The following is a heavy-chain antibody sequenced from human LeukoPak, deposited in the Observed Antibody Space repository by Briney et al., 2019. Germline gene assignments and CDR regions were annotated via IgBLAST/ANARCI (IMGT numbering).Heavy chain of an antibody. CDR1: GFTFSGSA. Sequence: GGSLRLSCAASGFTFSGSAMHWVRQASGEGLEWVGRIRSKANSYATAYAASVKGRFTISRDDSKNTAYLQMNSLKTEDTAVYYCTSQLYYYDSSGYAYFDYWGQGTLVTVSS. CDR3: TSQLYYYDSSGYAYFDY. J-gene: IGHJ4*02. CDR2: IRSKANSYAT. V-gene: IGHV3-73*01. D-gene: IGHD3-22*01.